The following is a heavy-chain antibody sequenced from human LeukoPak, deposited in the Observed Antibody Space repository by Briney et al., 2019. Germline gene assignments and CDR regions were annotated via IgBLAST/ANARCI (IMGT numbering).Heavy chain of an antibody. CDR1: GGSVNSGSYY. CDR3: ARDLGLTV. D-gene: IGHD4-17*01. Sequence: SETLSLTCTVSGGSVNSGSYYWNWIRQPPGKGLEWIGYIYYSGSTNYNPSLKSRVTISVDTSKNQFSLKLSSVAAADTAVYYCARDLGLTVWGQGTLVTVSS. CDR2: IYYSGST. V-gene: IGHV4-61*01. J-gene: IGHJ4*02.